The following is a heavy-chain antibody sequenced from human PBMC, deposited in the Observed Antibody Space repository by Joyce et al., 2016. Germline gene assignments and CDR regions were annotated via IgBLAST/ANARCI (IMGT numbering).Heavy chain of an antibody. D-gene: IGHD2-8*01. CDR2: ISSSEPGT. CDR1: GFTFTNYA. CDR3: AKGSRASCAHTLCYQADY. V-gene: IGHV3-23*01. Sequence: EVQLLQSGGGLVQPGGSLRLSCAASGFTFTNYAVGWVRQAPGKGLEWVSAISSSEPGTYHADSVRGRFTISRDNSKNTLYLQMNSLRAADTAIYYCAKGSRASCAHTLCYQADYWGQGTLVTVSS. J-gene: IGHJ4*02.